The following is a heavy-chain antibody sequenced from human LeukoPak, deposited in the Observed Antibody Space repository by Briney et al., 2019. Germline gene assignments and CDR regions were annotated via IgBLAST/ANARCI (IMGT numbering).Heavy chain of an antibody. Sequence: GGSLRLSCAASGFTFSSYGMSWVRQAPGKGLEWVSGVSGSGGRTNYADSVKGRFTNSRDNSKNTLYLQMDNLRVEDTAVYYCARSRGGAFDLWGQGTMVTVSS. J-gene: IGHJ3*01. D-gene: IGHD6-13*01. CDR2: VSGSGGRT. CDR3: ARSRGGAFDL. V-gene: IGHV3-23*01. CDR1: GFTFSSYG.